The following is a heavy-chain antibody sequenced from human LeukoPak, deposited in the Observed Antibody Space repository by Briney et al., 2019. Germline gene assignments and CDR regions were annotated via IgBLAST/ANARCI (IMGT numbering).Heavy chain of an antibody. Sequence: SETLSLTCTVSGGSISSGSYYWGWIRQPRGKGLEWIGSIYYSGSTYYNPSLKSRVTISVDTSKNQFSLKLSSVTAADTAVYYCASTKRSYDFWSGEGGYYFDYWGQGTLVTVSS. CDR1: GGSISSGSYY. V-gene: IGHV4-39*01. D-gene: IGHD3-3*01. CDR3: ASTKRSYDFWSGEGGYYFDY. J-gene: IGHJ4*02. CDR2: IYYSGST.